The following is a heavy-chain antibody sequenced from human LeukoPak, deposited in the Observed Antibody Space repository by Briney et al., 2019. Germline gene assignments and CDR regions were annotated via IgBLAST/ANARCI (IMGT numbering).Heavy chain of an antibody. V-gene: IGHV1-69*05. D-gene: IGHD3-3*01. J-gene: IGHJ4*02. CDR2: IIPIFGTA. Sequence: SVKVSCKASGGTFSSYAISWVRQAPGQGLEWMGRIIPIFGTANYAQKFQGRVTITTDESTSTAYMELSSLRSEDTAVYYCATLEIFGVVKYNDYWAREPWSPSPQ. CDR1: GGTFSSYA. CDR3: ATLEIFGVVKYNDY.